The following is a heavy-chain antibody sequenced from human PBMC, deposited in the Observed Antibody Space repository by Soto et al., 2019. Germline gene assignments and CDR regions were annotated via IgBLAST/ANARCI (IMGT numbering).Heavy chain of an antibody. V-gene: IGHV3-30*18. Sequence: QVQLVESGGGVVQPGRSLRLSCAASGFTFSSYDMHWGRQAPGKGLEWVAVISYDGSNKYYADSVKGRFTISRDNSKNTLYVQMNRLRAADTAVYYCAKEGPYDTTLGAFDIWGQGTMVTVSS. J-gene: IGHJ3*02. CDR3: AKEGPYDTTLGAFDI. D-gene: IGHD3-22*01. CDR1: GFTFSSYD. CDR2: ISYDGSNK.